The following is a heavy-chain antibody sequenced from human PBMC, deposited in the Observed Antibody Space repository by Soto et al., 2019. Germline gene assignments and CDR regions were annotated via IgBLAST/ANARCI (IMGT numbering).Heavy chain of an antibody. CDR3: ACGRWIVVVPDAILNWFDP. Sequence: PSETLSLTCAVYGGSFSGYYWSWIRQPPGKGLEWIGEINHSGSTNYNPSLKSRVTISVDTSKNQFSLKLSSVTAADTAVYYCACGRWIVVVPDAILNWFDPWGQGTLVTVSS. J-gene: IGHJ5*02. V-gene: IGHV4-34*01. CDR2: INHSGST. CDR1: GGSFSGYY. D-gene: IGHD2-2*01.